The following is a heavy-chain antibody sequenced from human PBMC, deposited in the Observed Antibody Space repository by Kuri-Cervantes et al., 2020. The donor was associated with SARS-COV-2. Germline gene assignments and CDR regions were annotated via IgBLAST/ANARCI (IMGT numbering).Heavy chain of an antibody. V-gene: IGHV3-30-3*01. CDR2: ISYDGSNK. CDR1: GFTFSSYA. Sequence: GESLKISCAASGFTFSSYAMHWVRQAPGKGLEWVAVISYDGSNKYYADSVKGRFTISRDNSKNTLYLQMNSLRAEDTAVYYCARESPLLDAFDIWGQGTVVTVSS. J-gene: IGHJ3*02. CDR3: ARESPLLDAFDI.